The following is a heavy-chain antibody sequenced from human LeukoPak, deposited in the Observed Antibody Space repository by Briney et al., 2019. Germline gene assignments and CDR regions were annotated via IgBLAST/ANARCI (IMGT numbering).Heavy chain of an antibody. J-gene: IGHJ3*02. CDR2: IYTSGST. CDR3: ARRSYWSSGDAFDI. CDR1: GGSISSYY. Sequence: SETLSLTCTVSGGSISSYYWSWIRQPAGKGLEWIGRIYTSGSTNYNPSLKSRVTMSVDTSKNQFSLKLSSVTAADTAVYYYARRSYWSSGDAFDIWGQGTMVTVSS. D-gene: IGHD3-10*01. V-gene: IGHV4-4*07.